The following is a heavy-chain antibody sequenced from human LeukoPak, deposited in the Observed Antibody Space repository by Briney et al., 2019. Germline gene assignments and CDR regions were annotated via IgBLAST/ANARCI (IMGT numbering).Heavy chain of an antibody. CDR2: ISYDGSNK. J-gene: IGHJ6*02. Sequence: GGSLRLSCAASGFTFSSYGMHWVRQAPGKGLEWVAVISYDGSNKYYADSVKGRFTISRDNSKNTLYLQMNSLRAEDTAVYYCAKDSPLLSYYYYGMDVWGQGTTATVSS. V-gene: IGHV3-30*18. CDR3: AKDSPLLSYYYYGMDV. CDR1: GFTFSSYG.